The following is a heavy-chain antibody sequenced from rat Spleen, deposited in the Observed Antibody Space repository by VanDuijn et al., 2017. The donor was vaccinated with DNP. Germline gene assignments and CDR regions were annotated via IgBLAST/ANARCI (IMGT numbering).Heavy chain of an antibody. V-gene: IGHV5-31*01. CDR3: TRGAGSPYWSFDF. J-gene: IGHJ1*01. Sequence: EVQVVESGGDLVQPGRSLKLSCVAFGFTFNDYWMAWIRQVPGKGLEWLGAITGSGGGTYYSGSVKGRFTISRDNAKNTLYLQMNSLRSEDTATYYCTRGAGSPYWSFDFWGPGTVVTVSS. CDR1: GFTFNDYW. CDR2: ITGSGGGT. D-gene: IGHD5-1*01.